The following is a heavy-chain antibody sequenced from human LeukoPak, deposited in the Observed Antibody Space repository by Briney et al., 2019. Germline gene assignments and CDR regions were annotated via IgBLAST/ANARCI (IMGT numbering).Heavy chain of an antibody. CDR3: VRRYGSGSSYYFDY. J-gene: IGHJ4*02. D-gene: IGHD3-10*01. V-gene: IGHV3-74*01. CDR2: INTDGSST. CDR1: GFTFSSYW. Sequence: GGSLRLSCAASGFTFSSYWMHWVRQAPGKGLVWVSRINTDGSSTSYADSVKGRFTISRDNAKNTLYLQMNSLRAEDTAVYYCVRRYGSGSSYYFDYWGQGTLVTVCS.